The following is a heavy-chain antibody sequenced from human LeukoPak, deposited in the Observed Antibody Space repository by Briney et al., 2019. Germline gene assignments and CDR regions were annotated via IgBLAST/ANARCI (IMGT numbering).Heavy chain of an antibody. CDR1: GYTFTSYY. CDR2: INPSGGST. CDR3: ARDWGVIAVAVLNNWFDP. V-gene: IGHV1-46*01. Sequence: GASVKVSCKASGYTFTSYYMHWVRQAPGQGLEWMGIINPSGGSTSFAQKFQVRVTMTRDTSTSTVYMELSSLRSEDTAVYYCARDWGVIAVAVLNNWFDPWGQGTLVTVSS. J-gene: IGHJ5*02. D-gene: IGHD6-19*01.